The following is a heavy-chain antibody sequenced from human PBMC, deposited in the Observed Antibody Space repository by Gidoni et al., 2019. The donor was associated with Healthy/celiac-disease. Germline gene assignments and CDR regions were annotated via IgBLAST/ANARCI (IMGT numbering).Heavy chain of an antibody. CDR3: ARGAWDWRGYYFDY. CDR2: IYYSGST. CDR1: GGSISSGDYY. D-gene: IGHD1-1*01. J-gene: IGHJ4*02. Sequence: QVQLQESGPGLVKTSQTLSLTCTVSGGSISSGDYYWSWIRPPPGKGLEWIGYIYYSGSTYYNPSLKSRVTISVYTSKNQFSLKLSSVTAADTAVYYCARGAWDWRGYYFDYWGQGTLVTVSS. V-gene: IGHV4-30-4*01.